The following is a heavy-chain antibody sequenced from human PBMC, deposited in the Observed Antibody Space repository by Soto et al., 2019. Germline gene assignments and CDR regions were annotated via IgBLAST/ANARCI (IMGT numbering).Heavy chain of an antibody. CDR1: GVSISSGDYY. V-gene: IGHV4-30-4*01. CDR2: IYYSGST. CDR3: ARERPDGCKLDP. D-gene: IGHD6-19*01. Sequence: SETLSLTCTVSGVSISSGDYYLRWIRQPPGKGLEWIGYIYYSGSTYYNPSLKSRVTISVDTSKNQFSLNLSSVTAADTAVYYCARERPDGCKLDPWGQGTLVTVSS. J-gene: IGHJ5*02.